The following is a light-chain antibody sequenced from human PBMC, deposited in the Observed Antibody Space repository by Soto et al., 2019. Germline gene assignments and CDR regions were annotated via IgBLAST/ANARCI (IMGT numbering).Light chain of an antibody. J-gene: IGKJ4*01. Sequence: EIVMTQSPATLSLSPGETATLSCRASQSVSYNLACYQQKPGQGPRLLLYDAFTRATGIPARFSGSGSGTEFTLTISSRQSEDFAVFYCQQYKNWPPLTFGGGTKVEIK. CDR1: QSVSYN. CDR2: DAF. CDR3: QQYKNWPPLT. V-gene: IGKV3-15*01.